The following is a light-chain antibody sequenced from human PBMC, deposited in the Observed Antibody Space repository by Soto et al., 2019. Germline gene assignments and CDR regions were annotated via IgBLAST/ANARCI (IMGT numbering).Light chain of an antibody. CDR3: CSSAGSSLYV. CDR2: EGT. CDR1: SSYVGSYNL. V-gene: IGLV2-23*01. J-gene: IGLJ1*01. Sequence: QSVLTQPASVSGSPGQSIAISCTGTSSYVGSYNLVSWYQRHPGKAPKLMIYEGTKRPSGVSNRFSGSKSGNTASLTISGLQAEDEADYYCCSSAGSSLYVFGSGTKVTVL.